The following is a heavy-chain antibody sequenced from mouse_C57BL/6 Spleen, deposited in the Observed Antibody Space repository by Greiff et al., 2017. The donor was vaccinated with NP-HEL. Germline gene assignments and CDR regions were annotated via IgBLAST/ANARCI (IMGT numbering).Heavy chain of an antibody. J-gene: IGHJ4*01. CDR3: ARDRGYGSSFYYAMDY. D-gene: IGHD1-1*01. CDR1: GFTFSSYA. CDR2: ISDGGSYT. V-gene: IGHV5-4*01. Sequence: EVMLVESGGGLVKPGGSLKLSCAASGFTFSSYAMSWVRQTPEKRLEWVATISDGGSYTYYPDNVKGRFTISRDNAKNNLYLQMSHLKSEDTAMYYCARDRGYGSSFYYAMDYWGQGTSVTVSS.